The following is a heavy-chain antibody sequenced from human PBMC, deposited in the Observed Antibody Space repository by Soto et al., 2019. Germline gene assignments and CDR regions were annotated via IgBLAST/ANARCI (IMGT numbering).Heavy chain of an antibody. CDR1: GGSISSYY. Sequence: QVQLQESGPGLVKPSETLSLTCTVSGGSISSYYWSWIRQPPGKGLEWIGYIYYSGSTNYNPSLKSRVTSSVETSKNQSSLKLSSVTAADTAVYYCARPDGVATSSPDHWYFDLWGRGTLVTVSS. CDR2: IYYSGST. CDR3: ARPDGVATSSPDHWYFDL. V-gene: IGHV4-59*08. J-gene: IGHJ2*01. D-gene: IGHD5-12*01.